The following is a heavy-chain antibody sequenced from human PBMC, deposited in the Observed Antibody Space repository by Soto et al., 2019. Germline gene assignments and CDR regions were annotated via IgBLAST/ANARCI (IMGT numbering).Heavy chain of an antibody. CDR2: MNPNSANT. Sequence: ASVKVSCKASGYAFGDYDISWVRQAPGQGLEWMGWMNPNSANTGYAQKFQGRVSMTRDMSISTAYMELSRLRPEDTAIYYCARMETYGTLNWFDPWGQGAPVTVSS. J-gene: IGHJ5*02. CDR1: GYAFGDYD. D-gene: IGHD1-1*01. CDR3: ARMETYGTLNWFDP. V-gene: IGHV1-8*01.